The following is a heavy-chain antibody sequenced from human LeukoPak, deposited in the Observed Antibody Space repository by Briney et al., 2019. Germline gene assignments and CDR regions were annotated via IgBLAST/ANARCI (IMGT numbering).Heavy chain of an antibody. V-gene: IGHV4-39*01. CDR1: GGSISSSSYY. Sequence: SETLSLTCTVSGGSISSSSYYWGWIRQPPGRGLEWIGSIFYSGSAYYNPSLKSRVTISVDTSKNQFSLKLSSVTAADTAVYYCARRHYYDTSGYHYYFDYWGQGTLVTVSS. CDR3: ARRHYYDTSGYHYYFDY. D-gene: IGHD3-22*01. J-gene: IGHJ4*02. CDR2: IFYSGSA.